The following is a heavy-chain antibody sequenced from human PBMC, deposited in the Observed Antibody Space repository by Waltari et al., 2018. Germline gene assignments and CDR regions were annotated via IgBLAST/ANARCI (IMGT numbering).Heavy chain of an antibody. J-gene: IGHJ6*04. CDR2: ISSSGGAT. CDR3: ARAHITVRVLDV. D-gene: IGHD6-6*01. CDR1: ALTFSDYH. V-gene: IGHV3-11*01. Sequence: QVQLVEAGGGLVNPGGSLDLSCVGSALTFSDYHMNWIRQAPGKGLEWVSGISSSGGATYYVDSVKGRFIISRDSSKNSLYLQMNSLRVEDTAVYFCARAHITVRVLDVWGKGTTVTVSS.